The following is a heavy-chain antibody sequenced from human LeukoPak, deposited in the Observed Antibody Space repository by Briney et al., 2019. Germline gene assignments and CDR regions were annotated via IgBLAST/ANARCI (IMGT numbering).Heavy chain of an antibody. V-gene: IGHV4-59*01. J-gene: IGHJ4*02. CDR3: ARGGSGAYDWNY. CDR2: VYYSGST. CDR1: GGSISSYY. Sequence: PSETLSLTCTVSGGSISSYYWNWIRQPPGRGPEWIGNVYYSGSTSYNPSLKSRVTISLDTSKNQSSLKLRSVTAADTAVYYCARGGSGAYDWNYWGQGTLVTVSS. D-gene: IGHD2-15*01.